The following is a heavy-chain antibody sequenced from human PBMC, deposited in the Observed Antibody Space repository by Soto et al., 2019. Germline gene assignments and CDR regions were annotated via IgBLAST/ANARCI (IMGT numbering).Heavy chain of an antibody. CDR1: GYSFKNYA. CDR3: ARDDRTVSGVVTLDH. V-gene: IGHV1-3*01. J-gene: IGHJ4*02. CDR2: TNEGSGNT. D-gene: IGHD3-3*01. Sequence: QVQIVQSGAEVKRPGASVRVSCRATGYSFKNYAVHWVRQAPGQMLEWMGFTNEGSGNTRFSQKFQGRLSITRDTSTSTVYVDLSSLRSADTAIYYCARDDRTVSGVVTLDHWGPGTLVTVSS.